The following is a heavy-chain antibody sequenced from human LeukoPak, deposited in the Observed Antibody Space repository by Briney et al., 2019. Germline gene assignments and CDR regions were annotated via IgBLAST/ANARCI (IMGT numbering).Heavy chain of an antibody. Sequence: GGSLRLSCAASGFTFSSYSMNWVRQAPGKGLEWVSSITGSSSYIYYADSVKGRFTISRDDAKNSLYLQMNSLRAEDTAIYYCARDRLVLRPRSSSDYWGQGTLVTVSS. D-gene: IGHD6-6*01. CDR2: ITGSSSYI. V-gene: IGHV3-21*06. J-gene: IGHJ4*02. CDR1: GFTFSSYS. CDR3: ARDRLVLRPRSSSDY.